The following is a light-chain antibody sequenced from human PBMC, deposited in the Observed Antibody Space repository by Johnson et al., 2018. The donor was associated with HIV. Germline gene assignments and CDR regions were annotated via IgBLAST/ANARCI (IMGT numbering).Light chain of an antibody. Sequence: QSVLTQPPSVSAAPGQKVTISCSGSSSNIGKNYVSWYQQLPGTAPKVLIYENNKRPSGIPDRFSGSKSGASATLGITGLQTGEEADYYCGTWDSSLSAGVFGTGNKVTVL. J-gene: IGLJ1*01. CDR2: ENN. CDR1: SSNIGKNY. CDR3: GTWDSSLSAGV. V-gene: IGLV1-51*02.